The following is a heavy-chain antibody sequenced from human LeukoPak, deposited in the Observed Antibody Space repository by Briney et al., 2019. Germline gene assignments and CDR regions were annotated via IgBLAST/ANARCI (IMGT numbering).Heavy chain of an antibody. J-gene: IGHJ1*01. Sequence: ASMKVSCKASGYTFTSYDISWVRQAAGQGLEWMGWMNPNSGNTGYAQKSKGRVTMTGNASISTAYMELSSLRSEDTAVYYCARGLRDSSGREYFQHWGQGTLVTVSS. CDR3: ARGLRDSSGREYFQH. V-gene: IGHV1-8*01. CDR2: MNPNSGNT. CDR1: GYTFTSYD. D-gene: IGHD3-22*01.